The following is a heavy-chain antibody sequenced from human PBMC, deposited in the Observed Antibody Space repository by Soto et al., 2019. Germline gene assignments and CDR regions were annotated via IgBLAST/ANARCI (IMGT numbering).Heavy chain of an antibody. CDR1: GFTFISYS. Sequence: SGGSLRLSCAASGFTFISYSMNWVRQAPGKGLEWVSSISSSSSYIYYADSVKGRFTISRDNAKNSLYLQMNSLRAEDTAVYYCARAEQAGYDYIWGSYRYGAFDIWGQGTMVTVSS. CDR2: ISSSSSYI. V-gene: IGHV3-21*01. J-gene: IGHJ3*02. D-gene: IGHD3-16*02. CDR3: ARAEQAGYDYIWGSYRYGAFDI.